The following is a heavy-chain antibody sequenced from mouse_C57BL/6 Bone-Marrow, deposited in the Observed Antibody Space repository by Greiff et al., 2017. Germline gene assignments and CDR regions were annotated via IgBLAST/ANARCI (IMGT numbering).Heavy chain of an antibody. Sequence: QVQLQQSGAELVRPGTSVKVSCKASGYAFTNYLIEWVKQRPGQGLEWIGVINPGSGGTNYNEKFKGKATLPADKSSSTAYMQLSSLTSEDSAVYFGVVLYFDYWGQGTTLTVTA. CDR3: VVLYFDY. CDR1: GYAFTNYL. J-gene: IGHJ2*01. CDR2: INPGSGGT. V-gene: IGHV1-54*01. D-gene: IGHD1-1*02.